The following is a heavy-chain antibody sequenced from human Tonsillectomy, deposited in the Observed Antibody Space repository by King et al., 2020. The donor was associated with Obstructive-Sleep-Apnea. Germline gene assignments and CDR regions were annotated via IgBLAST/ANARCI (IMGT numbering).Heavy chain of an antibody. J-gene: IGHJ3*01. CDR2: IHYSGIT. D-gene: IGHD3-3*01. CDR1: GGSISSGGYY. Sequence: VQLQESGPGLVKPSQTLSLTCTVSGGSISSGGYYWSWIRQHPGKGLEWIGNIHYSGITYYNPSLRSRVTISLDTSKNQFSLKLTSVTAADTAIYYCARARRDGVRPTDDALDVWGQGTRVTVSS. CDR3: ARARRDGVRPTDDALDV. V-gene: IGHV4-31*03.